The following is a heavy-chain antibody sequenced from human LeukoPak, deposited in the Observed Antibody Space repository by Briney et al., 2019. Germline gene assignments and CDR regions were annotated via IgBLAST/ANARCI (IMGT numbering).Heavy chain of an antibody. D-gene: IGHD6-6*01. CDR1: GFTFSSYA. J-gene: IGHJ5*02. CDR2: ISGSGGST. V-gene: IGHV3-23*01. Sequence: PGGSLRLSCAASGFTFSSYAMSWVRQAPGKGLEWVSAISGSGGSTYYADSVKGRFTISRDSAKNSLNLQMNSLRAEDTALYYCARGSEGSSLNWFDPWGQGTLVTVSS. CDR3: ARGSEGSSLNWFDP.